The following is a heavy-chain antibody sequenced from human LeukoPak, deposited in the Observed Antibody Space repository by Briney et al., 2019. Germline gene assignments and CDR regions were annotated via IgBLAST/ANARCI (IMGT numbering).Heavy chain of an antibody. D-gene: IGHD1-26*01. J-gene: IGHJ6*03. CDR1: GFFFSNYA. CDR3: AKSGGSNYYYCYHMDV. CDR2: VSGSGGST. V-gene: IGHV3-23*01. Sequence: GGSLRLSCAASGFFFSNYAMSWVRQAPGKGLEWVSAVSGSGGSTFYADSVKGRFTISRDNPKNTLCLQMNSLRAEDTAIYYCAKSGGSNYYYCYHMDVWGKGTTVTVSS.